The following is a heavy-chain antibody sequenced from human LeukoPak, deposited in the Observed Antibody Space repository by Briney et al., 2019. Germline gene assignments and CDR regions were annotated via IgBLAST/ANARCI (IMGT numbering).Heavy chain of an antibody. V-gene: IGHV1-69*05. Sequence: SVKVSCKASRGTFSSYAISWVRQAPGQGLEWMGRIIPIFGTANYAQKFQGRVTITTDESTSTAYMELSSLRSEDTAVYYCAITYCGGDCYSGGNWFDPWGQGTLVTVSS. CDR1: RGTFSSYA. J-gene: IGHJ5*02. CDR2: IIPIFGTA. CDR3: AITYCGGDCYSGGNWFDP. D-gene: IGHD2-21*02.